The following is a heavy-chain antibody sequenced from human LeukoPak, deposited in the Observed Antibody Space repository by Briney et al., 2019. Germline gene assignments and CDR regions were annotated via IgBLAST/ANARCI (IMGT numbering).Heavy chain of an antibody. D-gene: IGHD3-22*01. V-gene: IGHV3-30-3*02. CDR3: AKTNYYDSSVEDY. CDR1: GFTFSSYA. Sequence: GGSLRLSCAASGFTFSSYAMHWVRQAPGKGLEWVAVISYDGSNKYYADSVKGRFTISRDNSKNTLYLQMNSLRAEDTAVYYCAKTNYYDSSVEDYWGQGTLVTVSS. J-gene: IGHJ4*02. CDR2: ISYDGSNK.